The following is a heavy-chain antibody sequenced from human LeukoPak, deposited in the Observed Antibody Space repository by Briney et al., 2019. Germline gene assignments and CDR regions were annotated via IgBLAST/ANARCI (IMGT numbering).Heavy chain of an antibody. V-gene: IGHV4-39*07. CDR1: GGSISSSSYY. D-gene: IGHD3-16*02. CDR3: ARDENGYVWGSFRA. J-gene: IGHJ5*02. Sequence: SETLSLTCTVSGGSISSSSYYRGWIRQPPGKGLEWIGNIYYSGSTYYNPSLESRVTMSLDTSKNQFSLKLSSVTAADTAVYYCARDENGYVWGSFRAWGQGTLVTVSS. CDR2: IYYSGST.